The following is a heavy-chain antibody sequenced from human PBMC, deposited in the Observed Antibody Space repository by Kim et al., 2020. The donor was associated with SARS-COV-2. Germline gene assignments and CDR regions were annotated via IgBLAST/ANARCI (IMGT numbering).Heavy chain of an antibody. CDR3: AREKGIRVWGSYRYNFDY. Sequence: KGRFTISRDNSKSTLNLQMNSLRAEGTAVYYCAREKGIRVWGSYRYNFDYWGQGTLVTVSS. V-gene: IGHV3-30*05. D-gene: IGHD3-16*02. J-gene: IGHJ4*02.